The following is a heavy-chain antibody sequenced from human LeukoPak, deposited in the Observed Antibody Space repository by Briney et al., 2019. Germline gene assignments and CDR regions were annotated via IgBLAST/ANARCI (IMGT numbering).Heavy chain of an antibody. V-gene: IGHV3-53*01. J-gene: IGHJ3*02. CDR2: IYSGGST. CDR1: GFTVSRNY. D-gene: IGHD1-26*01. Sequence: GGSLRLSCAASGFTVSRNYMSWVRQAPGKGLEWVSEIYSGGSTYYAASVKGRFSISRDNSKNTVYLQMNSLRVEDTAVYYCARELREHGVFDIWGQGIMVTVSS. CDR3: ARELREHGVFDI.